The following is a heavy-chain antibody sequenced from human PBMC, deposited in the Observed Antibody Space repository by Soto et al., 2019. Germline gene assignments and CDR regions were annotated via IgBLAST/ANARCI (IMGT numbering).Heavy chain of an antibody. J-gene: IGHJ5*02. CDR1: GYTFTSYG. CDR3: ARVVPGAEAWFGP. V-gene: IGHV1-18*01. D-gene: IGHD2-2*01. CDR2: ISAYNGNT. Sequence: ASVKVSCKASGYTFTSYGISWVRQAPGQGLEWVGWISAYNGNTNYAQKFQGRVSMTTDTSTTTAYMELRSLRSDDTAVYYCARVVPGAEAWFGPWGQGTLVTVSS.